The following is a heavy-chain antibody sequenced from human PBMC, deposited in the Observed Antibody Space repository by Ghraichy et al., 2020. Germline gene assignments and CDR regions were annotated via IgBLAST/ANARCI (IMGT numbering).Heavy chain of an antibody. CDR2: IRSSSSTI. V-gene: IGHV3-48*02. D-gene: IGHD2-2*02. J-gene: IGHJ4*02. CDR1: GSSFSVYS. CDR3: ARGSIRGFDY. Sequence: GGSLRLSCAASGSSFSVYSMSWVRQAPGKGLEWIAYIRSSSSTIYYADSVKGRFTISRDNAKTSLYLQMNSLRDDDTAIYYCARGSIRGFDYWCQGTLVT.